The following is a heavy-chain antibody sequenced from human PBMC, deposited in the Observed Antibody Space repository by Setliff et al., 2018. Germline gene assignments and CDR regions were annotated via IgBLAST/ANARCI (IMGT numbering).Heavy chain of an antibody. CDR1: GYTFTSYA. D-gene: IGHD4-17*01. CDR3: ARETRNHYVASYYYGMDV. CDR2: INAGNGNT. J-gene: IGHJ6*02. Sequence: ASVKVSCKASGYTFTSYAMHWVRQAPGQRLEWMGWINAGNGNTKYAQKLQGRVTMTTDTSTSTAYMELRSLRSDDTAVYYCARETRNHYVASYYYGMDVWGQGTTVTVSS. V-gene: IGHV1-3*01.